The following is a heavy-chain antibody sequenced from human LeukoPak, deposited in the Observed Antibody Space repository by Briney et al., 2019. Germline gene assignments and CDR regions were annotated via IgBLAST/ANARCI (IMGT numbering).Heavy chain of an antibody. J-gene: IGHJ4*02. CDR3: ARRPDSSSWYQYYFDY. V-gene: IGHV4-59*08. Sequence: SETLSLTCTVSGGSINNSYWSWIRQPPGKGLEWIGYVYYSGSTTYNPSLKSRVTISVDMSKNQFSLKLSSVTAADTAVYYCARRPDSSSWYQYYFDYWGQGTLVTVSS. CDR2: VYYSGST. CDR1: GGSINNSY. D-gene: IGHD6-13*01.